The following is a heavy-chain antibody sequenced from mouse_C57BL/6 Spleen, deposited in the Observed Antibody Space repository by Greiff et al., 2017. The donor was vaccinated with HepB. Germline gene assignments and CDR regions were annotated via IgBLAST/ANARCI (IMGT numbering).Heavy chain of an antibody. D-gene: IGHD3-3*01. CDR2: IDPSDSYT. Sequence: VKLQQPGAELVMPGASVKLSCKASGYTFTSYWMHWVKQRPGQGLEWIGEIDPSDSYTNYNQKFKGKSTLTVDKSSSTAYMQLSSLTSEDSAVYYCAREGTGHFDYWGQGTTLTVSS. V-gene: IGHV1-69*01. J-gene: IGHJ2*01. CDR3: AREGTGHFDY. CDR1: GYTFTSYW.